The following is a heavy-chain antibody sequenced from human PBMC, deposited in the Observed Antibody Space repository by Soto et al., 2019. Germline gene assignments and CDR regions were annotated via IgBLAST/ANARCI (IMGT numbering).Heavy chain of an antibody. CDR1: GGTFSSYA. V-gene: IGHV1-69*12. CDR2: IIPIFGTA. Sequence: QVQLVQSGAEVKKPGSSVKVSCKASGGTFSSYAISWVRQAPGQGLEWMGGIIPIFGTANYAQKFQGRVTITADESTSTAYMELSSLRSEETAVYYCARDGLGVVTAGIRFDPWGQGTLVTVSS. CDR3: ARDGLGVVTAGIRFDP. J-gene: IGHJ5*02. D-gene: IGHD2-21*02.